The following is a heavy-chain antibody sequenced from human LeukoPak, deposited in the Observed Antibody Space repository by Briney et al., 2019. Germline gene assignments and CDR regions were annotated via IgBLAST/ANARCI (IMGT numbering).Heavy chain of an antibody. CDR1: GFTVSTNC. CDR2: IYSGGTT. Sequence: GGSLRLSCAASGFTVSTNCMTWVRQAPGKGLEWVSTIYSGGTTYYADSVMGRFTISRHNSRNTLYLQMNSLRAEDTAVYYCARARFGYNRGPFDYWGQGILVTVSS. D-gene: IGHD5-24*01. V-gene: IGHV3-53*04. J-gene: IGHJ4*02. CDR3: ARARFGYNRGPFDY.